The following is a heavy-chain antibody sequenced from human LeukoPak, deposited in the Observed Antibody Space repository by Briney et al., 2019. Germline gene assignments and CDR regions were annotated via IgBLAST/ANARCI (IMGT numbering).Heavy chain of an antibody. J-gene: IGHJ4*02. V-gene: IGHV3-66*01. CDR3: ARDREVAATSSFDY. CDR2: IYSGGST. CDR1: GFTVSSNY. Sequence: GGSLRLSCAASGFTVSSNYMSWVRQAPGKGLEWVSVIYSGGSTYYADSVKGRFTISRDNSKNTLYLQMNSLRAEDTAVYYCARDREVAATSSFDYWGQGTLVTVSS. D-gene: IGHD2-15*01.